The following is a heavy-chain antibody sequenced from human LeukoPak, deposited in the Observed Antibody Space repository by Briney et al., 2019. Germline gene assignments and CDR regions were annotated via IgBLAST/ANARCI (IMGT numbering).Heavy chain of an antibody. CDR3: AKGASSWSDFDY. J-gene: IGHJ4*02. CDR1: GFTFSSYA. Sequence: PGRSLRLSCAASGFTFSSYAMHWVRQAPGKGLEWVAVISYDGSNKYYADSVKGRFTISRDNSKNTLYLQMNSLRAEDTAVYYCAKGASSWSDFDYWGQGTLVTVSS. D-gene: IGHD6-13*01. CDR2: ISYDGSNK. V-gene: IGHV3-30-3*01.